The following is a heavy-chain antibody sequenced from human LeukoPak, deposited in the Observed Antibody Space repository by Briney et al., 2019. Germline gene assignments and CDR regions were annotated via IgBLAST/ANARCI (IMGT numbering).Heavy chain of an antibody. Sequence: GASVKVSCKASGYTLTSYYMHWVRQAPGQGLEWMGIINPSGGSTSYAQKFQGRVTMTRDMSTSTVYMELSSLRSEDTAVYYCARGYCTNGVCPVLFLDYWGQGTLVTVSS. J-gene: IGHJ4*02. CDR3: ARGYCTNGVCPVLFLDY. V-gene: IGHV1-46*01. D-gene: IGHD2-8*01. CDR1: GYTLTSYY. CDR2: INPSGGST.